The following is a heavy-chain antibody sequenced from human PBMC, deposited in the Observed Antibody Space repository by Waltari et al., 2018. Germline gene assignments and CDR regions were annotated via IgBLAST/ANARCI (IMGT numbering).Heavy chain of an antibody. Sequence: EVQLVESGGGMVQPGGSLRLSCAASGFTFSSDSMNWVRQAPGKGLEWVSYISSSSSTIYYADSVKGRFTISRDNAKNSLYLQMNSLRAEDTAVYYCARDLRGEGLVWGDDAFDIWGQGTMVTVSS. V-gene: IGHV3-48*01. J-gene: IGHJ3*02. CDR1: GFTFSSDS. CDR2: ISSSSSTI. CDR3: ARDLRGEGLVWGDDAFDI. D-gene: IGHD3-10*01.